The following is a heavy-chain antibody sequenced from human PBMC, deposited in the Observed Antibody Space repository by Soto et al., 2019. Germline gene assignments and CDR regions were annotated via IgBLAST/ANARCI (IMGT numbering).Heavy chain of an antibody. D-gene: IGHD6-13*01. CDR1: GGSISSYY. CDR2: IYYSGST. V-gene: IGHV4-59*01. J-gene: IGHJ6*02. CDR3: ARDFLPGYSSSFRYXMDV. Sequence: SEILSLTCTVSGGSISSYYWSWIGQPPGKGLEWIGYIYYSGSTNYNPSLKSRFTISVDTSKNQFSLKLSSVTAADTAVYYCARDFLPGYSSSFRYXMDVWGQGTTVTVSS.